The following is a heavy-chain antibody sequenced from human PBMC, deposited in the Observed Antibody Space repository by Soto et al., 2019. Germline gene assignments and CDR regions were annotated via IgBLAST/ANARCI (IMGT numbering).Heavy chain of an antibody. Sequence: GGSLRLSCAASGFTFSSYWMHWVRQAPGKGLVWVSRINSDGSSTSYADSVKGRFTISRDNAKNTLYLQMNSLRAEDTAVYYCASRGSYYAYWFDPWGQGTLVTVSS. CDR3: ASRGSYYAYWFDP. J-gene: IGHJ5*02. CDR1: GFTFSSYW. CDR2: INSDGSST. D-gene: IGHD1-26*01. V-gene: IGHV3-74*01.